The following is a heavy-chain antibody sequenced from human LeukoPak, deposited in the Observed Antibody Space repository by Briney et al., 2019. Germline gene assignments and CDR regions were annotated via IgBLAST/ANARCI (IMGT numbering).Heavy chain of an antibody. D-gene: IGHD3-3*01. CDR3: ARSEGSGYYFDY. CDR1: GFTFSSYA. Sequence: GGSLRLSCAASGFTFSSYAMHWVRQAPGKGLEWVAVISYDGSNKYYADSVKGRFTISRDNSKNTLYLQMNSLRVEDTAVYYCARSEGSGYYFDYWGQGTLVTVSS. J-gene: IGHJ4*02. CDR2: ISYDGSNK. V-gene: IGHV3-30*04.